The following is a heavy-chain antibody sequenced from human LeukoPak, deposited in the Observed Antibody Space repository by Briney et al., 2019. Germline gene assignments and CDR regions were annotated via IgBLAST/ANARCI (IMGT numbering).Heavy chain of an antibody. J-gene: IGHJ4*02. CDR1: GYTFTSYG. Sequence: ASVKVSCKASGYTFTSYGISWVRQAPGQGLEWMGWISAYNGNTNYAQKLQGRVTITTDTSTSTAYMELRSLRSDDTAVYYCAREGPRAVAGTDFDYWGQGTLVTVSS. CDR2: ISAYNGNT. D-gene: IGHD6-19*01. CDR3: AREGPRAVAGTDFDY. V-gene: IGHV1-18*01.